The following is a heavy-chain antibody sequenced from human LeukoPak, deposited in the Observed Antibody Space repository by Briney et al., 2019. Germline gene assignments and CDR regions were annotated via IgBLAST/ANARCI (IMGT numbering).Heavy chain of an antibody. CDR1: GYTFTSYY. D-gene: IGHD5-18*01. CDR2: INPSGGST. CDR3: ATLPVRGYSYGYGVDYYYMDV. J-gene: IGHJ6*03. V-gene: IGHV1-46*01. Sequence: GASVKVSCKASGYTFTSYYMHWVRQAPGQGLEWMGIINPSGGSTSYAQKFRGRVTMTRDMSTSTVYMELSSLRSEDTAVYYCATLPVRGYSYGYGVDYYYMDVWGKGTTVTVSS.